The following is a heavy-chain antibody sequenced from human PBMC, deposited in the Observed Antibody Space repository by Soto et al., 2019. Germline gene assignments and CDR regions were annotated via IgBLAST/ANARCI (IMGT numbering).Heavy chain of an antibody. D-gene: IGHD4-17*01. Sequence: WGSLRLSCSASGFTFSSYSMNWVRQAPGKGLEWVSYISSSSSTIYYADSVKGRFTISRDNAKNSLYLQMNSLRDEDTAVYYCARDYGDYYYYGMDVWGQGTTVTVS. J-gene: IGHJ6*02. CDR1: GFTFSSYS. CDR3: ARDYGDYYYYGMDV. V-gene: IGHV3-48*02. CDR2: ISSSSSTI.